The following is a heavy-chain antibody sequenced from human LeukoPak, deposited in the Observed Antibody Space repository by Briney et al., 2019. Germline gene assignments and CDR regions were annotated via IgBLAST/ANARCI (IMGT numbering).Heavy chain of an antibody. D-gene: IGHD3-22*01. J-gene: IGHJ3*02. CDR3: ARDGHYDSSGPGGDDAFDI. CDR1: GYTFTGYY. V-gene: IGHV1-2*02. CDR2: INPNSGGT. Sequence: ASVKVSCKASGYTFTGYYMHWVRQAPGQGLEWMGWINPNSGGTNYAQKFQARVTMTRDTSISTAYMELSRLRSDDTAVYYCARDGHYDSSGPGGDDAFDIWGQGTMVTVSS.